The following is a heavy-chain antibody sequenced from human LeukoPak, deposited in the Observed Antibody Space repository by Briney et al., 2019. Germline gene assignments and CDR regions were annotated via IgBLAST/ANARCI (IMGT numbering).Heavy chain of an antibody. J-gene: IGHJ4*02. CDR2: IYYSGST. CDR1: GGSISSYY. D-gene: IGHD6-6*01. V-gene: IGHV4-59*01. Sequence: PSETLSLTCTVSGGSISSYYWSWIRQPPGKGLEWIGYIYYSGSTNYNPSLKSRVTISVDTSKNQFSLKLSSVTAADTAVYYCARQDSSSSSPFDYWGQGTLVTVSS. CDR3: ARQDSSSSSPFDY.